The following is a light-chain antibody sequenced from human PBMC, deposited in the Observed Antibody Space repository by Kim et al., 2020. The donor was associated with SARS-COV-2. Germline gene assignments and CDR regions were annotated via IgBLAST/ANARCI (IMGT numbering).Light chain of an antibody. CDR1: QTVLYSSNNKNY. J-gene: IGKJ2*01. CDR2: WAS. CDR3: QQYYSIPQT. Sequence: DIVMTQSPDSLAVSLGERATINCKSSQTVLYSSNNKNYLAWYQQKPGQPPKLLIYWASTRESGVPDRFSGSGSGTDFTLTISNLQAEDVAVYYCQQYYSIPQTFGQGTKLEI. V-gene: IGKV4-1*01.